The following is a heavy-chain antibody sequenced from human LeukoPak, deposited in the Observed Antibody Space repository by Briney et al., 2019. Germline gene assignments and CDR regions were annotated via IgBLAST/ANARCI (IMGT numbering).Heavy chain of an antibody. V-gene: IGHV4-59*08. CDR3: ARRNYGDYDHYFDY. CDR2: IYCSGST. Sequence: PSETLSLTCTVSGGSISGYYWSWLRQPPGKGLEWLGCIYCSGSTNYNPSLKSRVTISGDTSRNQFSLRLSSVTAADTAVYFCARRNYGDYDHYFDYWGQGILVTVSS. D-gene: IGHD4-17*01. CDR1: GGSISGYY. J-gene: IGHJ4*02.